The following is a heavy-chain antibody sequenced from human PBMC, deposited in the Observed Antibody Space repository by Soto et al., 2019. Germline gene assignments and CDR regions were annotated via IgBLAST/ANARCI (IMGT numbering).Heavy chain of an antibody. D-gene: IGHD1-26*01. V-gene: IGHV3-30*04. J-gene: IGHJ4*02. CDR2: ISGDVSSR. CDR3: ARDWYSGTYYADF. Sequence: QVKLVESGGGVVQPGRSLRLSCAVSGFTFSKYAMHWVRQAPGKGLEWVAIISGDVSSRYYADSVKGRVTISRDNSRNTLYLQMNSLRAEDTAVYYCARDWYSGTYYADFWGQGTLVTVSS. CDR1: GFTFSKYA.